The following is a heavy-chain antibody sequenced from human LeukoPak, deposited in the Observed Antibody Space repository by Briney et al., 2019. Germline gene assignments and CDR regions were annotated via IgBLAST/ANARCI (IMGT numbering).Heavy chain of an antibody. CDR3: ARGRYSSSWYDY. CDR2: ISQTGTDT. J-gene: IGHJ4*02. V-gene: IGHV3-11*06. D-gene: IGHD6-13*01. CDR1: GFTFSDHY. Sequence: RGSLRLSCAASGFTFSDHYMTWIRQAPGKGLEWVSYISQTGTDTNYADSVKGRFTISRDNAKNTMYLQMNCLRAEDTAVYYCARGRYSSSWYDYWGQGTLVTVSS.